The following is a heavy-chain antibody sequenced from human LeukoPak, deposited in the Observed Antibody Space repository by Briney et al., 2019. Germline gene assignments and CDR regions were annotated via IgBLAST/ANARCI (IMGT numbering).Heavy chain of an antibody. D-gene: IGHD4-17*01. Sequence: PGGSLRLSCTASGFTLSAYWMHWVRQAPGKGLVWVSHINPDGTTTTYADSVKGRFTISRDNAKNTLYLQMNSLRAEDTAVYYCAPERTVTSHGWGQGTLVTVSS. CDR3: APERTVTSHG. J-gene: IGHJ4*02. CDR1: GFTLSAYW. V-gene: IGHV3-74*01. CDR2: INPDGTTT.